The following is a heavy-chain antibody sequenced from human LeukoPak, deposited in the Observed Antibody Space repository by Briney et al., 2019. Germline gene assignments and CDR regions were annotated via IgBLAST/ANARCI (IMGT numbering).Heavy chain of an antibody. CDR3: ARAGIAAAGTLDY. Sequence: SVKVSCKASGGTFSSYAISWVRQAPGQGLEWMGGIIPIFGTANYAQKFQGRVTITADESASTAYMELSSLRSEDTAVYYCARAGIAAAGTLDYWGQGTLVTVSS. D-gene: IGHD6-13*01. CDR1: GGTFSSYA. CDR2: IIPIFGTA. J-gene: IGHJ4*02. V-gene: IGHV1-69*13.